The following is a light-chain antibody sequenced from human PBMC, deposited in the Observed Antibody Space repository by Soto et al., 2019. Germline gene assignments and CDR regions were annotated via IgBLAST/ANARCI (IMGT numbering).Light chain of an antibody. J-gene: IGKJ5*01. Sequence: EIVLTQSPGTLSLSPGERATISCRASQSVSSSYLAWYQQKPGRAPRLLIYGASSRATGIPDRLSGSGSGTDFTLTISRLEPEDFAVYYCQQYGSSPGITFGQGTRLEIK. CDR2: GAS. V-gene: IGKV3-20*01. CDR1: QSVSSSY. CDR3: QQYGSSPGIT.